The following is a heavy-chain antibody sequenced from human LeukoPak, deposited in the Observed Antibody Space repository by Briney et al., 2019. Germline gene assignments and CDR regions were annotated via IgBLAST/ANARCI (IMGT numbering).Heavy chain of an antibody. Sequence: PGGSLRLSCAASGFIFSSYGMHWVRQAPGKGLEWVAVISYDGSNKYYADSVKGRFTISRDNSKNTLYLQMNSLRAEDTAVYYCAKGSSWYGGEYFQHWGQGTLVTVSS. CDR1: GFIFSSYG. CDR3: AKGSSWYGGEYFQH. J-gene: IGHJ1*01. D-gene: IGHD6-13*01. CDR2: ISYDGSNK. V-gene: IGHV3-30*18.